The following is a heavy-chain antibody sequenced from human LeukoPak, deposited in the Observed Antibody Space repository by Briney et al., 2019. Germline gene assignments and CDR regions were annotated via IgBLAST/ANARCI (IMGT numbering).Heavy chain of an antibody. CDR2: INPNSGGT. J-gene: IGHJ4*02. CDR1: GYTFTGYY. Sequence: ASVKVSCKASGYTFTGYYMHWVRQAPGQGLEWMGWINPNSGGTNYAQKFQGRVTMTRDTSISTAYMELSSLRSEDTAMYYCATRSTSFDYWGQGTLVTVSS. CDR3: ATRSTSFDY. V-gene: IGHV1-2*02. D-gene: IGHD2-2*01.